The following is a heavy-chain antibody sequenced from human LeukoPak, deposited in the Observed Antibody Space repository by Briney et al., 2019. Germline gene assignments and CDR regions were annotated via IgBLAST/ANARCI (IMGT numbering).Heavy chain of an antibody. J-gene: IGHJ3*02. V-gene: IGHV3-7*01. D-gene: IGHD6-13*01. Sequence: GGSLRLSCAASGFTFSSYSMSWVRQAPGKGLEWVANIKQDGSEKYYVDSVKGRFTISRDNAKNSLYLQMNSLRAEDTAVYYCARTRIAAAGYDAFDIWGQGTMVTVSS. CDR3: ARTRIAAAGYDAFDI. CDR2: IKQDGSEK. CDR1: GFTFSSYS.